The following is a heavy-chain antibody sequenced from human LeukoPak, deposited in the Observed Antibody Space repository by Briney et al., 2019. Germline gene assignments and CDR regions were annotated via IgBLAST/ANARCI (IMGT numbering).Heavy chain of an antibody. J-gene: IGHJ4*02. D-gene: IGHD5-12*01. V-gene: IGHV1-2*06. CDR3: ARGGKWLRFPSGY. Sequence: ASVKVSCKASGYTFTGYYMHWVRQAPGQGLEWMGRINPNSGGTNYAQKFQGRVTMTRDTSISTAYMELSRLSSVTAADTAVYYCARGGKWLRFPSGYWGQGTLVTVSS. CDR1: GYTFTGYY. CDR2: INPNSGGT.